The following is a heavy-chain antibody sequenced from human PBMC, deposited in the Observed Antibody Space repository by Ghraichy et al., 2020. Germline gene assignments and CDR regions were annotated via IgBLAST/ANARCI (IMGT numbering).Heavy chain of an antibody. D-gene: IGHD2-2*01. CDR2: ISSSSSYI. Sequence: LSLTCAASGFTFSSYSMNWVRQAPGKGLEWVSSISSSSSYIYYADSVKGRFTISRDNAKNSLYLQMNSLRAEDTAVYYCARGCSSTSCPEYGMDVWGQGTTVTVSS. V-gene: IGHV3-21*01. CDR1: GFTFSSYS. J-gene: IGHJ6*02. CDR3: ARGCSSTSCPEYGMDV.